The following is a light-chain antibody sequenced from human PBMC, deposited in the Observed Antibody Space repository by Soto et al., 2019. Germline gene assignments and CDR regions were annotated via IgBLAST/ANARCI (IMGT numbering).Light chain of an antibody. CDR1: ETVRSN. CDR2: GVS. Sequence: RVITQSPDTLSVSPGERATLSCRASETVRSNLAWYQQTPGQAPRLLIDGVSVRATGIPAKLSGSGSGTEFTRTSSSLQSEDFALYYGPLYNNWPPGLTFGGGTKVDIK. V-gene: IGKV3-15*01. J-gene: IGKJ4*01. CDR3: PLYNNWPPGLT.